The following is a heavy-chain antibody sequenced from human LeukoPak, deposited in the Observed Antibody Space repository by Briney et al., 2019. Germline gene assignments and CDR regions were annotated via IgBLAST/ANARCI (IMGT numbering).Heavy chain of an antibody. V-gene: IGHV1-18*01. Sequence: ASMKVSCKASGYIFTNYGLSWVRQAPGQGLEWMGWISGYNGNTDYAQKFRGRVTMTRDTSTSTVYMELSSLRSEDTAVYYCARKGDPMRYFDLWGRGTLVTVSS. CDR3: ARKGDPMRYFDL. CDR2: ISGYNGNT. CDR1: GYIFTNYG. J-gene: IGHJ2*01. D-gene: IGHD2-2*01.